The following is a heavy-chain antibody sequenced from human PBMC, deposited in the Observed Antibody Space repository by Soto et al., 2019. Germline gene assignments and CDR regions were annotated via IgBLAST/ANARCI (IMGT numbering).Heavy chain of an antibody. J-gene: IGHJ4*02. CDR3: ARHGTTFGGVIVPFSDY. V-gene: IGHV4-59*08. Sequence: QVQLQESGPGLVKPSETLSLTCTVSGGSISSYYWSWIRQPPGKGLEWIGYIYYSGSTNYNPSLKIRVTISVDTSKNQFSLKLSSVTAADTAVYYCARHGTTFGGVIVPFSDYWGQGTLVTVSS. CDR2: IYYSGST. D-gene: IGHD3-16*02. CDR1: GGSISSYY.